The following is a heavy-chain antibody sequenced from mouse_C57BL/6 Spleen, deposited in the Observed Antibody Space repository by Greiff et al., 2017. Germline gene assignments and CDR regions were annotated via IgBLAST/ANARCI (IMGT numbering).Heavy chain of an antibody. CDR2: ILPGSGST. CDR1: GYTFTGYW. V-gene: IGHV1-9*01. Sequence: VKLQESGAELMKPGASVKLSCKATGYTFTGYWIEWVKQRPGHGLEWIGEILPGSGSTNYTEKFKGKATFTADTSSNTAYMQLSSLTTEDSAIYYCARSDDSSLDYWGQGTTLTVSS. CDR3: ARSDDSSLDY. J-gene: IGHJ2*01. D-gene: IGHD1-3*01.